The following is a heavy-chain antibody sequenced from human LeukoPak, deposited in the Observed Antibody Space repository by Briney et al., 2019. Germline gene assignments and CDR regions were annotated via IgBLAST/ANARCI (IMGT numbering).Heavy chain of an antibody. CDR2: IYPGDSDT. Sequence: GESLKISCKGFGYSFPNYWIAWVRQMPGKGLEWMGIIYPGDSDTRYSPSFQGQVTFSADKSITTAYLQWSRLQASDTAMYYCARQYINSSPFDYWGQGTLVTVSS. V-gene: IGHV5-51*01. D-gene: IGHD6-6*01. CDR1: GYSFPNYW. J-gene: IGHJ4*02. CDR3: ARQYINSSPFDY.